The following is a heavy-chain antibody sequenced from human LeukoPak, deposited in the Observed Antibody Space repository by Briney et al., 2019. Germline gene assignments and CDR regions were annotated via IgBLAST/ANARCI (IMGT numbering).Heavy chain of an antibody. CDR1: GGSISSYY. CDR2: IYYSGST. Sequence: PSETLSLTCTVSGGSISSYYWSWIRQPPGKGLEWIGYIYYSGSTYNPSLKSRVTISVDTSKNQFSLKLSSVTAADTAVYYCARVGDKFDYWGQGTLVTVSS. V-gene: IGHV4-59*01. D-gene: IGHD3-10*01. CDR3: ARVGDKFDY. J-gene: IGHJ4*02.